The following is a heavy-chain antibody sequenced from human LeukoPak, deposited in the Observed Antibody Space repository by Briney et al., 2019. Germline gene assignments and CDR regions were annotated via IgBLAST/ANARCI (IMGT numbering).Heavy chain of an antibody. V-gene: IGHV3-48*03. CDR3: ARDGRSTWYGVGYFDY. CDR2: ISSRGSTI. J-gene: IGHJ4*02. CDR1: GFTFGGYD. D-gene: IGHD6-13*01. Sequence: GGPLRLSCAASGFTFGGYDMNWVRQSPGKGLEWISYISSRGSTIYYADSVKGRFTISRENAKNSLYLQMNSLRAEDTAVYYCARDGRSTWYGVGYFDYWGQGTLVTVSS.